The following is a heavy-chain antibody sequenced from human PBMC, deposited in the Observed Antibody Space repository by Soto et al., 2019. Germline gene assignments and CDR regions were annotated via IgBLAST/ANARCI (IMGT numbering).Heavy chain of an antibody. V-gene: IGHV3-23*01. CDR2: ISGSGGST. J-gene: IGHJ6*02. CDR1: GFTFSSYA. D-gene: IGHD3-10*01. CDR3: AKSSGSYYPYYYGMDV. Sequence: TGGSLRLSCAASGFTFSSYAMSWVRQAPGKGLEWVSAISGSGGSTYYADSVKGRFTISRDNSKNTLYLQMNSLRAEDTAVYYCAKSSGSYYPYYYGMDVWGQGTTVTVSS.